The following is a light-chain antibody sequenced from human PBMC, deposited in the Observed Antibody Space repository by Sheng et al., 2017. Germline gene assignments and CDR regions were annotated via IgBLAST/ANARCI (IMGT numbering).Light chain of an antibody. CDR3: DSRDSSGNHYV. CDR1: SLSSYY. CDR2: GKN. V-gene: IGLV3-19*01. J-gene: IGLJ1*01. Sequence: SSELTQDPAVSVALGQTVRITCQGPSLSSYYANWYQQKPGQAPVLVFFGKNNRPSGIPDRFSASSSGNTASLTITGAQAEDEADYYCDSRDSSGNHYVFGTGTRVTVL.